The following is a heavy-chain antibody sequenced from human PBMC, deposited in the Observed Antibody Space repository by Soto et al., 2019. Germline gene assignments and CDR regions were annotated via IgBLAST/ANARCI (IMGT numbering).Heavy chain of an antibody. CDR1: GFTFSSYG. D-gene: IGHD4-17*01. Sequence: GGSLRLSCAASGFTFSSYGMHWVRQAPGKGLEWVAVISYDGSNKYYADSVKGRFTISRDNSKNTLYLQMNSLRAEDTAVYYCAKDRSDGGYNDELFDYWGQGTLVTVSS. CDR2: ISYDGSNK. V-gene: IGHV3-30*18. CDR3: AKDRSDGGYNDELFDY. J-gene: IGHJ4*02.